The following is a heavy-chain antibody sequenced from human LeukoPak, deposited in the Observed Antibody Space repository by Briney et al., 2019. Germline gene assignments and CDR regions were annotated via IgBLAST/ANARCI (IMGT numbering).Heavy chain of an antibody. CDR2: INHSGNT. Sequence: PSETLSLTCAVYGGSFSDYYWTWIRQPPGKGLEWIGEINHSGNTNYHPSLKSRVTISMDTPKKQFSLSLTSVTPEDTAVYYCARDGPDYSNYYAMDVWGRGTTVTVSS. CDR3: ARDGPDYSNYYAMDV. J-gene: IGHJ6*02. D-gene: IGHD3-16*01. V-gene: IGHV4-34*01. CDR1: GGSFSDYY.